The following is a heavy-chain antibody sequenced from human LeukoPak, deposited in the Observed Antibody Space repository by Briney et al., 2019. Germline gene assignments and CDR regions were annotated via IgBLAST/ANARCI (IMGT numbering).Heavy chain of an antibody. CDR3: AREAMVRGVLEHYYYYMDV. J-gene: IGHJ6*03. V-gene: IGHV3-23*01. Sequence: GGSLRLSCAASGFTFSSYGMSWVRQAPGKGLEWVSAISGSGGSTYYADSVKGRFTISRDNSKNTLYLQMNSLRAEDTAVYYCAREAMVRGVLEHYYYYMDVWGKGTTVTISS. D-gene: IGHD3-10*01. CDR2: ISGSGGST. CDR1: GFTFSSYG.